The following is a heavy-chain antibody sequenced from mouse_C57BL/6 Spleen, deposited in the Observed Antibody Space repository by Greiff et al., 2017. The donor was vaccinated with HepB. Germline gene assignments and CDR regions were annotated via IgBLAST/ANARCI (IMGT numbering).Heavy chain of an antibody. V-gene: IGHV5-17*01. Sequence: EVQLVESGGGLVKPGGSLKLSCAASGFTFSDYGMHWVRQAPEKGLEWVAYISSGSSTIYYADTVKGRFTISRDNAKNTLFLQMTSLRSEDTAMYYCARLGLPPLYAMDYWGQGTSVTVSS. D-gene: IGHD2-4*01. J-gene: IGHJ4*01. CDR3: ARLGLPPLYAMDY. CDR1: GFTFSDYG. CDR2: ISSGSSTI.